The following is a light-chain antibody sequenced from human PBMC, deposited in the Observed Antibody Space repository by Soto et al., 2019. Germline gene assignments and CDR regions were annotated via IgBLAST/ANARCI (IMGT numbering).Light chain of an antibody. Sequence: DIQITQSPSSLSASVGDRVTITCQASQDITNYLNWYQQKPGKAPKLLIYEASSLETGVPSRFSGGGSGAHFTFTISSLQPEDFATYYCQQYVNLPLTFGGGTRLEIK. V-gene: IGKV1-33*01. CDR1: QDITNY. J-gene: IGKJ5*01. CDR3: QQYVNLPLT. CDR2: EAS.